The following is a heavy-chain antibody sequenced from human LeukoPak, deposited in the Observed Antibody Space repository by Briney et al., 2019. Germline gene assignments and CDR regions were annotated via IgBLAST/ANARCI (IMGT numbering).Heavy chain of an antibody. CDR1: GGSISSSSYY. CDR3: ARDGFSGYLDYYYYMDV. D-gene: IGHD5-12*01. CDR2: IYYSGST. J-gene: IGHJ6*03. V-gene: IGHV4-61*01. Sequence: PSETLSLTCTVSGGSISSSSYYWSWIRQPPGKGLEWIGYIYYSGSTNYNPSLKSRVTISVDTSKNQFSLKLSSVTAADTAVYYCARDGFSGYLDYYYYMDVWGKGTTVTVSS.